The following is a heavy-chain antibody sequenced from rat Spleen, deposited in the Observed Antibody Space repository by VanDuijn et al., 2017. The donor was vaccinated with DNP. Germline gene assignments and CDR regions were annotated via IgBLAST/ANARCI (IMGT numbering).Heavy chain of an antibody. CDR2: ISPSGDST. Sequence: EVQLVESGGGLVQPGRSLELSCAASGLTFSDYSMAWVRQAPTKGLEWVASISPSGDSTYYRDSVKGRFTVSRDNAKGGLYLQMDSLRSEDTATYYCARRGLRRVLDAWGQGTSVTVSS. V-gene: IGHV5-25*01. J-gene: IGHJ4*01. D-gene: IGHD1-11*01. CDR1: GLTFSDYS. CDR3: ARRGLRRVLDA.